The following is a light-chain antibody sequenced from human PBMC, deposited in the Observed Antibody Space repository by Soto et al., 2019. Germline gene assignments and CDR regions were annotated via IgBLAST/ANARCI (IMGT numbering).Light chain of an antibody. CDR2: DVS. Sequence: QSALTQPASVSGSPGQSITISCTGTSSDIGGYDYVSWYQQYPGKAPKLMIYDVSNRPSGVSDRFSGSKSANTASLTISGPQAEDEADYYCNSYTTSSSLYVFGTGTKLTVL. J-gene: IGLJ1*01. CDR1: SSDIGGYDY. V-gene: IGLV2-14*01. CDR3: NSYTTSSSLYV.